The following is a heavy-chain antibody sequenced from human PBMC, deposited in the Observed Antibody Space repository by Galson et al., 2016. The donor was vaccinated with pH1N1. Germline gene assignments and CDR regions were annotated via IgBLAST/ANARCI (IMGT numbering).Heavy chain of an antibody. D-gene: IGHD3-3*01. V-gene: IGHV3-23*01. J-gene: IGHJ4*02. CDR1: GYSFRNSW. CDR3: AKLDYDFWSGYYRHFDY. Sequence: SGAEVKKPGESLKISCQGSGYSFRNSWIGWVRQAPGKGLEWVSAIRGSGDDTYYATSVKGRFTISRDNSKNTLYLQMNSLRGDDTAVYYCAKLDYDFWSGYYRHFDYWGQGTLVTVSS. CDR2: IRGSGDDT.